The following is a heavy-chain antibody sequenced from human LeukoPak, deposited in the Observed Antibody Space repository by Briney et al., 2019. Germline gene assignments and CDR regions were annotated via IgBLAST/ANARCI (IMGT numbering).Heavy chain of an antibody. D-gene: IGHD3-10*01. J-gene: IGHJ4*02. CDR1: GFTFSSNG. CDR3: AKDIGCYYDY. V-gene: IGHV3-30*02. CDR2: IQYDGSKK. Sequence: GGSLSLSCVASGFTFSSNGMHWVRQAPGAGLEWVTFIQYDGSKKYYADSVKGRFTISRDNSKNTLYLEMNSLRAEDTAVYYCAKDIGCYYDYGGQGILVTVSS.